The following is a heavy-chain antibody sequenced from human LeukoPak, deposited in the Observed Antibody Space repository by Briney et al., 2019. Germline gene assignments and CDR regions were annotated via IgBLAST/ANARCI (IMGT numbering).Heavy chain of an antibody. V-gene: IGHV1-8*01. Sequence: ASVKVSCKASGYTFTNHDINWVRQATGQGLEWMGWVNPNSGNTRYAQKFQGRVTMTRNTSISTAYMELSSLRSEDTAVYYCAKNYDFLTGYANWGQGTLVTVSS. CDR2: VNPNSGNT. CDR3: AKNYDFLTGYAN. J-gene: IGHJ4*02. D-gene: IGHD3-9*01. CDR1: GYTFTNHD.